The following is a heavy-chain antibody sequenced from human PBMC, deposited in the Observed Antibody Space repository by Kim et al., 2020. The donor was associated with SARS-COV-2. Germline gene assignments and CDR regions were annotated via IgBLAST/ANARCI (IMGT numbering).Heavy chain of an antibody. J-gene: IGHJ4*02. CDR2: INEDGSEK. V-gene: IGHV3-7*03. CDR3: ARDVGVEFDY. D-gene: IGHD2-2*01. Sequence: GGSLRLSCVASGLSISMFSLTWVRQAPGKGLEWVANINEDGSEKYYVDSVKGRFTISRDNAKNAVFLQLNSLRAEDTGLYYCARDVGVEFDYGGQGTLVTVSS. CDR1: GLSISMFS.